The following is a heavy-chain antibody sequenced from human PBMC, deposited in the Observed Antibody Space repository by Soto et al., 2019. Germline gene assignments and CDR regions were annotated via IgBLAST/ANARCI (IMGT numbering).Heavy chain of an antibody. CDR3: VSQADNYFHH. CDR2: ITIGTTK. V-gene: IGHV3-48*03. J-gene: IGHJ4*02. CDR1: GFAFYSYG. Sequence: GGSLRLSCAASGFAFYSYGMDWVRQAPGKGLEWISHITIGTTKFYAESVKGRFTISRDNARNSLFLQMNRVRAGDTAVYFCVSQADNYFHHWGQGASVTISS.